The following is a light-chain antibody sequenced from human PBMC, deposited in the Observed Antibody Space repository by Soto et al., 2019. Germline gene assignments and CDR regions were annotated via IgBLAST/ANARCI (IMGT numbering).Light chain of an antibody. CDR3: QQYNRYSRT. J-gene: IGKJ1*01. CDR1: QSISSW. V-gene: IGKV1-5*03. Sequence: DIQMTQSPSTLSASVGDRVTITCRASQSISSWLAWYQQKPGKAPKLLISKASSLESGVPSRFSGSGSGTEFTLTISSLQPDDFATYYCQQYNRYSRTFGQGTKVEIK. CDR2: KAS.